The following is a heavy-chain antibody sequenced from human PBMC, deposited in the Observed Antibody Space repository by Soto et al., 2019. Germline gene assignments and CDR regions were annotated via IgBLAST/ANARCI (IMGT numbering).Heavy chain of an antibody. D-gene: IGHD3-10*01. J-gene: IGHJ4*02. Sequence: SETLSLTCTVSGCSISSGGYYWSWIRQHPGKGLEWIGYIYYSGSTYYNPSLKSRVTISVDTSKNQFSLKLSSVTAADTAVYYCARVPYYGSGNLSDCWGQGTLVTVSS. CDR1: GCSISSGGYY. CDR3: ARVPYYGSGNLSDC. V-gene: IGHV4-31*03. CDR2: IYYSGST.